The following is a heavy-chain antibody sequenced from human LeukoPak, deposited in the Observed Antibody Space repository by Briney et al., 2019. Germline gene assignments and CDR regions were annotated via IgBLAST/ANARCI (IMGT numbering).Heavy chain of an antibody. CDR2: IYYSGST. D-gene: IGHD1-26*01. J-gene: IGHJ5*02. CDR1: GGSISSGGSR. CDR3: ARGVGARVSSWFDP. V-gene: IGHV4-31*03. Sequence: SETLSLTCNVSGGSISSGGSRWSWIRQHPGKGLEWIGYIYYSGSTYYNPSLESRLTMSVDTSKNQFSLHLTSVTAADTAVYYCARGVGARVSSWFDPWGQGTLVTVSS.